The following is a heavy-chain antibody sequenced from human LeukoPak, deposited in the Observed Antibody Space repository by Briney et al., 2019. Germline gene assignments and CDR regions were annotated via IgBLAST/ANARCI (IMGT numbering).Heavy chain of an antibody. CDR1: GFTFSSYS. V-gene: IGHV3-66*01. Sequence: PGGSLRLSCAASGFTFSSYSMNWVRQAPGMGLEWVSITYSGETTYYADSVRGRFIISRDDSKNTLSLEMNDLRVEDTAVYYCARERPDSRNLDSWGRGALVTVSS. CDR2: TYSGETT. D-gene: IGHD1-14*01. CDR3: ARERPDSRNLDS. J-gene: IGHJ4*02.